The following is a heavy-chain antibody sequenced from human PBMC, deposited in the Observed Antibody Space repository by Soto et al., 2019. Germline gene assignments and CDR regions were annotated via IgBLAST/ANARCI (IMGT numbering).Heavy chain of an antibody. D-gene: IGHD3-22*01. Sequence: SETLSLTCSVSGDSISNSRFYWAWIRQPPGEGLEWIGSIYHTGNAYYNPSLKSRVTIFVDTSKNQFSLRLTSVTAADTALYYCARDYFDSSDYTTNWFDPWGQGTLVTVS. CDR1: GDSISNSRFY. CDR3: ARDYFDSSDYTTNWFDP. J-gene: IGHJ5*02. CDR2: IYHTGNA. V-gene: IGHV4-39*01.